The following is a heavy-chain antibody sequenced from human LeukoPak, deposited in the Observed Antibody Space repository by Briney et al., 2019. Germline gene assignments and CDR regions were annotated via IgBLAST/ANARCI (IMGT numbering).Heavy chain of an antibody. Sequence: SETLSLTCAVSGGSFSGYYWSWIRHPPGKGLEWIGEINHSGSTNYNPSLKGRVTISVDTSKNQFSLRVTSVTAADTAMYYCARHRTVARGCYEFDYWGQGTLVTVPS. V-gene: IGHV4-34*01. J-gene: IGHJ4*02. CDR2: INHSGST. D-gene: IGHD6-19*01. CDR1: GGSFSGYY. CDR3: ARHRTVARGCYEFDY.